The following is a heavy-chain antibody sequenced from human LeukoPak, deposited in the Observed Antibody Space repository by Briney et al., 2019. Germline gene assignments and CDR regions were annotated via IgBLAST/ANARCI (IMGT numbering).Heavy chain of an antibody. CDR2: ITPFNGNT. Sequence: SVKVSCKASGYTFTYRCLHWVRQAPGQALEWMGWITPFNGNTNYAQKFQDRVTITRDRSMSTAYMELSSLRSEDTAMYYCASSKGYGGILDAFDIWGQGKMVTVSS. J-gene: IGHJ3*02. CDR1: GYTFTYRC. V-gene: IGHV1-45*02. CDR3: ASSKGYGGILDAFDI. D-gene: IGHD4-23*01.